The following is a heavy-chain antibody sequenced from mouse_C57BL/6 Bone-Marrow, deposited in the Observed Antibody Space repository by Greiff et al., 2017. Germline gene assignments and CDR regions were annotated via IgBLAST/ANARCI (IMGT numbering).Heavy chain of an antibody. CDR1: GFNINDYY. CDR3: ARWDYDAMDY. V-gene: IGHV14-2*01. CDR2: IDPEDGET. D-gene: IGHD1-1*02. J-gene: IGHJ4*01. Sequence: VQLQQSGAELVKPGASVKLSCTASGFNINDYYMHWVKQRTEQGLEWIGRIDPEDGETKYAPKFQGKATLTADTSSNTAYLQRSSLTSDDTAVYYCARWDYDAMDYWGQGTSVTVSS.